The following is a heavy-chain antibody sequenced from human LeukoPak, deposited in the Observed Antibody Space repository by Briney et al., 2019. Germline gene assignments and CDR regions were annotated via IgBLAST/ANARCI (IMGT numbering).Heavy chain of an antibody. V-gene: IGHV3-23*01. D-gene: IGHD6-13*01. J-gene: IGHJ4*02. CDR1: GFTFSSYA. CDR2: ISGSGGST. Sequence: GGSLRLSCAASGFTFSSYAMSWVRQAPGKGLEWVSAISGSGGSTYYADSVKGRFTISRDNSKNTLYLQMNSLRAEDTAVYYCAKLRDVGSSLSPVDYWGQGTLVTVSS. CDR3: AKLRDVGSSLSPVDY.